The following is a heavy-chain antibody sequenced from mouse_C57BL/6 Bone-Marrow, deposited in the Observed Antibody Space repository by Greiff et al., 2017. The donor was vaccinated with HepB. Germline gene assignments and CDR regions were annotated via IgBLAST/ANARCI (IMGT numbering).Heavy chain of an antibody. J-gene: IGHJ3*01. Sequence: EVHLVESGPGLVKPSQSLSLTCSVTGYSITSGYYWNWIRQFPGNKLEWMGYISYDGSNNYNPSLKNRISITRDTSKNQFFLKLNSVTTEDTATYYCAREGITTVVEGFAYWGQGTLVTVSA. V-gene: IGHV3-6*01. D-gene: IGHD1-1*01. CDR3: AREGITTVVEGFAY. CDR1: GYSITSGYY. CDR2: ISYDGSN.